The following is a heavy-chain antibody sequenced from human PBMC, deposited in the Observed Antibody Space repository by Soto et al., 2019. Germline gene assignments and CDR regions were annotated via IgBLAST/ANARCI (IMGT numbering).Heavy chain of an antibody. V-gene: IGHV3-30*18. Sequence: QVQLVESGGGVVQPGRSLRLSCAASGFTFSSHGMHWVRQAPGKGLEWVAVISYDGSNKYYADSVKGRFTISRDNSKNTLYLQMNSLRAEDTAVYYCAKLAAVTTRVVWGQGTLVTVSS. D-gene: IGHD6-13*01. CDR1: GFTFSSHG. CDR2: ISYDGSNK. J-gene: IGHJ4*02. CDR3: AKLAAVTTRVV.